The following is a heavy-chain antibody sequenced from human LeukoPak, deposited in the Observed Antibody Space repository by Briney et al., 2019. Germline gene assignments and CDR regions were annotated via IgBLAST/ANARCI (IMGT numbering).Heavy chain of an antibody. CDR2: IRYDGSNK. V-gene: IGHV3-30*02. J-gene: IGHJ6*03. CDR1: GFTFSSYG. D-gene: IGHD6-13*01. CDR3: AKDHPVGIAAAGTVDYYYYMDV. Sequence: PGGSLRLSCAASGFTFSSYGMHWVRQAPGKGLEWVAFIRYDGSNKYYADSVKGRFTISRDNSKNTLYLQMNSLRAEDTAVYYCAKDHPVGIAAAGTVDYYYYMDVWGKGTTVTVSS.